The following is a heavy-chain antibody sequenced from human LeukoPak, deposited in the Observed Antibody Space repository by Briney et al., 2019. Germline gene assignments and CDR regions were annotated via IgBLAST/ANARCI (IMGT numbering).Heavy chain of an antibody. CDR1: GFTFSSYG. Sequence: GGSLRLSCAASGFTFSSYGMHWVRQAPGKGLEWVAVISYDGSNKYYADSVKGRFTISRDNSKNTLYLQMNSLRAEDTAVYYCARDLGSGGSCYRNWGQGTLVTLSS. V-gene: IGHV3-30*03. D-gene: IGHD2-15*01. CDR2: ISYDGSNK. CDR3: ARDLGSGGSCYRN. J-gene: IGHJ4*02.